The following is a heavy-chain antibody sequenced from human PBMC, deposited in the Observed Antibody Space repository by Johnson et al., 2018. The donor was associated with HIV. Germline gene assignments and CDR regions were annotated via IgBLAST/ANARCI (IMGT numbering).Heavy chain of an antibody. CDR1: GFTFSSYG. J-gene: IGHJ3*02. CDR3: ATEGAAAAAGPSDAFDI. CDR2: ISYDGSTK. V-gene: IGHV3-30*03. Sequence: QVQLVESGGGVVQPGRSLRLSCAASGFTFSSYGMLWVRQAPGKGLEWVAVISYDGSTKYYADSVRGRFTISRDNSKNTLYLQMNSLPPEDTAVYYCATEGAAAAAGPSDAFDIWGQGTMVTVSS. D-gene: IGHD6-13*01.